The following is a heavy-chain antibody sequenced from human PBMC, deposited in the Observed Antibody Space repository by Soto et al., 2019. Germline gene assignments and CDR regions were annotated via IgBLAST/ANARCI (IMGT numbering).Heavy chain of an antibody. Sequence: LSLKCTDSGGSISSYYWSWIRQPPGKGLEWIGYIYYSGSTNYNPSLKSRVTISVDTAKNQFSLKLSSVTAADTAVYYCARVDSSSALAGYYYSYYGMDVSGQGNTVIVYS. J-gene: IGHJ6*02. CDR2: IYYSGST. V-gene: IGHV4-59*01. CDR1: GGSISSYY. CDR3: ARVDSSSALAGYYYSYYGMDV. D-gene: IGHD6-13*01.